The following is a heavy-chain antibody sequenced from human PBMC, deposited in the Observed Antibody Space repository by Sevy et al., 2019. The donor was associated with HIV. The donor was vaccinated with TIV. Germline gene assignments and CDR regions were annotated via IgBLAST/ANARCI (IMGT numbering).Heavy chain of an antibody. Sequence: GGSLRLSCAASGFTFSSYGMHWVRQAPGKGLEWVAVIWYDGSNKYYAESVKGRFTISRDNSKNTLYLQMNSLRADDTAVYYCARDSPPYTSTFSSSYVWGQGTLVTVSS. CDR3: ARDSPPYTSTFSSSYV. CDR1: GFTFSSYG. J-gene: IGHJ4*02. D-gene: IGHD6-6*01. V-gene: IGHV3-33*01. CDR2: IWYDGSNK.